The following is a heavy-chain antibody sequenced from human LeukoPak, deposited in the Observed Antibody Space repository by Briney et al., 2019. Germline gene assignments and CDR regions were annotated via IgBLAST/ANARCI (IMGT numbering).Heavy chain of an antibody. J-gene: IGHJ6*02. CDR2: IKQDGSEK. Sequence: GGSLRPSCAASGFTLSSYWMSWVLQAPGQGLEWVANIKQDGSEKYYVDSVKGRFTISRDNAKNSLYLQMNSLRAEDTAVYYCARELPPPGYYYYGMDVWGQGTTVTVSS. CDR3: ARELPPPGYYYYGMDV. D-gene: IGHD2-15*01. V-gene: IGHV3-7*01. CDR1: GFTLSSYW.